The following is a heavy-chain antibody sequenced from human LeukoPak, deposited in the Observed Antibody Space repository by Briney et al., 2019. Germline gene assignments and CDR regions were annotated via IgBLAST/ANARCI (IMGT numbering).Heavy chain of an antibody. D-gene: IGHD1-26*01. J-gene: IGHJ3*02. Sequence: GSSVKVSCKASGGTFSSYAISWVRQAPGQGLEWMGRIIPIDGIANYAQKLRGGVTITADKSTSTAYMELSSLTSEDTAVYYCARDTYSGRYPGAFDIWGQGTMVTVSS. CDR1: GGTFSSYA. CDR3: ARDTYSGRYPGAFDI. CDR2: IIPIDGIA. V-gene: IGHV1-69*04.